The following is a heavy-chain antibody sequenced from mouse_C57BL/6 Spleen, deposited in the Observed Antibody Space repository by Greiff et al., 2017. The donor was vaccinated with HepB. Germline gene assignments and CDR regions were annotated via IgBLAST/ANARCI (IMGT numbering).Heavy chain of an antibody. CDR3: AREGYFDY. V-gene: IGHV3-6*01. CDR1: GYSITSGYY. CDR2: ISYDGSN. Sequence: EVKLEESGPGLVKPSQSLSLTCSVTGYSITSGYYWNWIRQFPGNKLAWMGYISYDGSNNYNPSLKNRISITRDTSKNQFFLKLNSVTTEDTATYYWAREGYFDYWGQGTTLTVSS. J-gene: IGHJ2*01.